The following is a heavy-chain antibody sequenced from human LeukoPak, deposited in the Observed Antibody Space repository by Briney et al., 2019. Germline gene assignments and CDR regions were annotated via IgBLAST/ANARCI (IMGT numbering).Heavy chain of an antibody. D-gene: IGHD3-22*01. J-gene: IGHJ4*02. CDR2: ISSSSSSV. Sequence: GGSLRLSCAASGFTFSSYSMNWVRQAPGKGLEWVSYISSSSSSVYYADSVKGRFTISRDNSKNTLYLQMNSLRAEDTAVYYCAKKGYYDGSGYYMYYFDHWGQGTLVTVSS. CDR3: AKKGYYDGSGYYMYYFDH. CDR1: GFTFSSYS. V-gene: IGHV3-48*01.